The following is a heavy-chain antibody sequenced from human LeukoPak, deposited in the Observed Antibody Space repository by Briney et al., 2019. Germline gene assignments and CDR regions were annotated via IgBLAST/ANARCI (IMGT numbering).Heavy chain of an antibody. J-gene: IGHJ4*02. Sequence: GRSLRLSCAASGFTFDDYAMHWVRQAPGKGLEWVSGISWNSGSIGYADSVKGRFTISRDNAKNSLYLQMNGLRAEGTALYYCAKDRTGTMSFDYWGQGTLVTVSS. CDR2: ISWNSGSI. D-gene: IGHD1-1*01. CDR1: GFTFDDYA. V-gene: IGHV3-9*01. CDR3: AKDRTGTMSFDY.